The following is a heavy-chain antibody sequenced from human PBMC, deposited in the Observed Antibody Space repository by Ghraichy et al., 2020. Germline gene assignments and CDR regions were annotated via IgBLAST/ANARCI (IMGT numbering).Heavy chain of an antibody. CDR3: ARDPDPGDPGF. CDR2: ISASGGT. Sequence: GGSLRLSCTASGFTFSRYEMNWVRQAPGKGLEWVSYISASGGTKYADSVKGRFTISRDNAKNSLYLQMISLRAEDSALYYCARDPDPGDPGFWGQGTLITVFS. D-gene: IGHD7-27*01. CDR1: GFTFSRYE. J-gene: IGHJ4*02. V-gene: IGHV3-48*03.